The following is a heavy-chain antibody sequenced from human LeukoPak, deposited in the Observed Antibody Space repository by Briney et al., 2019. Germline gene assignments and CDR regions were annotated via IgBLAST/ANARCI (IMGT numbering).Heavy chain of an antibody. D-gene: IGHD2-15*01. V-gene: IGHV1-46*01. Sequence: ASVKVSCTASGYTFTSYYMHWVRQAPGQGLEWMGIINPSGGSTSYAQKFQGRVTMTRDTSTSTVYMELSSLRSEDTAVYYCARDRANYGGSYYFDYWGQETLVTVSS. CDR3: ARDRANYGGSYYFDY. J-gene: IGHJ4*02. CDR2: INPSGGST. CDR1: GYTFTSYY.